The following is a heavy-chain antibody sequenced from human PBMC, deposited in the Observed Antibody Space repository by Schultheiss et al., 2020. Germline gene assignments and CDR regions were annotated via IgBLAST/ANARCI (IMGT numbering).Heavy chain of an antibody. Sequence: SETLSLTCTVSGGPISSGGYYWSWIRQPPGKGLEWIGEITRSGSTYYNPSLKSRVTISVDTSKNQFSLKLSSVTAADTAVYYCARPTPLVTTGTTGFDYWGQGTLVTVSS. J-gene: IGHJ4*02. V-gene: IGHV4-39*01. CDR3: ARPTPLVTTGTTGFDY. D-gene: IGHD1-1*01. CDR2: ITRSGST. CDR1: GGPISSGGYY.